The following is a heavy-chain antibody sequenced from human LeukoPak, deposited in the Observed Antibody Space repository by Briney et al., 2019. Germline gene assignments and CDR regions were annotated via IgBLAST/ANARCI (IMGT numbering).Heavy chain of an antibody. D-gene: IGHD6-13*01. CDR3: ARDIAAAGNWRDWFDP. V-gene: IGHV4-59*01. CDR1: GGSISSYH. CDR2: ISYSGST. J-gene: IGHJ5*02. Sequence: PSETLSLTCTVSGGSISSYHWSWIRQPPGKGLEWIAYISYSGSTNYNPSLKSRVTISVDTSKNQFPLKLSSVTAADTAVYYCARDIAAAGNWRDWFDPWGQGTLVTVSS.